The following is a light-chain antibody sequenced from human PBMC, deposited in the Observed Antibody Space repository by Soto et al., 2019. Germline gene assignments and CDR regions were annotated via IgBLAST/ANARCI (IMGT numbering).Light chain of an antibody. V-gene: IGKV3D-15*01. CDR2: GAS. CDR3: QQYDDWLRLT. J-gene: IGKJ4*01. CDR1: QSVNIY. Sequence: EIVMTQSPATLSVSPGERATLSCWASQSVNIYLAWYQQKPGQAPRLLIFGASYRATGIPARFSGSGSGTEFNLTISSLQSEDFAVYFCQQYDDWLRLTFGGGTKVEIK.